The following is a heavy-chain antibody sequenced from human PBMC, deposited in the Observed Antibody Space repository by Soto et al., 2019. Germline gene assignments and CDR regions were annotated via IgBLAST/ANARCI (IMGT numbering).Heavy chain of an antibody. V-gene: IGHV5-51*01. CDR2: IYPGDSDT. D-gene: IGHD6-13*01. CDR1: GYSFTSYW. J-gene: IGHJ3*02. CDR3: ARQEQQLNDAFDI. Sequence: GESLKISCKGSGYSFTSYWIGWVRQMPGKGLEWMGIIYPGDSDTRYSPSFQGQVTISADKSISTAYLQWSSLKASDTAMYYCARQEQQLNDAFDIWGQGTMVTVSS.